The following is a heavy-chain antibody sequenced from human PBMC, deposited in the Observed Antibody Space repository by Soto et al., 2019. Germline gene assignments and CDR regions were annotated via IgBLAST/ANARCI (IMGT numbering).Heavy chain of an antibody. V-gene: IGHV3-33*01. CDR1: GFSLSNYG. Sequence: GGSLRLSCAPSGFSLSNYGMNWVRQAPGKGLEWVALIYYDGSDKLYADSVKGRFTISSDSSKNTLSLQMNNLRVEDTAVYYCARARVPYCRSTNCYLIDYWGQGTLVTVSS. CDR2: IYYDGSDK. CDR3: ARARVPYCRSTNCYLIDY. D-gene: IGHD2-2*01. J-gene: IGHJ4*02.